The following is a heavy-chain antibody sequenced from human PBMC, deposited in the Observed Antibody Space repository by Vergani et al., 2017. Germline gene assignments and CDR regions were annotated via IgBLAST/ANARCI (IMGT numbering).Heavy chain of an antibody. J-gene: IGHJ4*02. D-gene: IGHD3-10*01. CDR3: ARDRKAYGSGSYDY. Sequence: EVQLVESGGGLVKPGGSLRLSCAASGFTFSSYSMNWVRQAPGKGLEWVSSISSSSSYIYYADSVKGRFTISRDNAKNLLYLQMNSLRAEDTAVYYCARDRKAYGSGSYDYWGQGTLVTVSS. V-gene: IGHV3-21*01. CDR1: GFTFSSYS. CDR2: ISSSSSYI.